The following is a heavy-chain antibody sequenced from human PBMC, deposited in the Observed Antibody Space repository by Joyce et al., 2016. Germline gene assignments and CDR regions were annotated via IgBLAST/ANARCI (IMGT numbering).Heavy chain of an antibody. CDR2: IKRKTDCGTT. CDR3: TTAVWDFWSGYTWPFDH. Sequence: EVQLVESGGGLVKRGGSLRLSCSASGFSFSKAWMSWVRQAPGKGLECVGRIKRKTDCGTTDYAAPVKGRFTISREDSRNAVFLLMNSLKIEDTAFYYCTTAVWDFWSGYTWPFDHWGQGALVAVSS. J-gene: IGHJ4*02. D-gene: IGHD3-3*01. V-gene: IGHV3-15*01. CDR1: GFSFSKAW.